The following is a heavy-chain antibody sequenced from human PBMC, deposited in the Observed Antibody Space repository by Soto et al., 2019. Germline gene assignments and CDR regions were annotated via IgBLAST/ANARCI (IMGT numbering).Heavy chain of an antibody. CDR2: VIPILGTA. V-gene: IGHV1-69*01. CDR1: GGSLRNSV. CDR3: ARLGHPGH. J-gene: IGHJ4*02. Sequence: QVQLVQSGAAVKKPGSSVKVSCTASGGSLRNSVISWVRQAPAQRLEWMGGVIPILGTANYAQKFQGRVTMTADEATSPAYMALSSLLPDDTAIYYCARLGHPGHWGPGTLVIVSS.